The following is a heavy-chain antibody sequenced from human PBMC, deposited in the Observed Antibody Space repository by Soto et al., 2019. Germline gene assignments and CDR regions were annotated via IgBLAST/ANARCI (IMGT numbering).Heavy chain of an antibody. Sequence: ASVKVSCKASGYTFTSYYMHWVRQAPGQGLEWMGIINPSGGSTSYAQKFQGRVTMTRDTSTSTVYMELSSLRSEDTAVYYCARVVKYSDGSLEDYYYGMDVWGQGTTVTVSS. CDR1: GYTFTSYY. V-gene: IGHV1-46*01. CDR2: INPSGGST. CDR3: ARVVKYSDGSLEDYYYGMDV. D-gene: IGHD5-18*01. J-gene: IGHJ6*02.